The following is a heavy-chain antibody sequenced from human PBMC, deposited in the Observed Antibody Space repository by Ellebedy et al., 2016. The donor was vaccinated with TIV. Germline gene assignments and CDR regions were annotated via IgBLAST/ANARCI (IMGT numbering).Heavy chain of an antibody. CDR2: IDPSDSYT. CDR1: GYSFTSYW. J-gene: IGHJ4*02. D-gene: IGHD3-16*01. Sequence: GESLKISCKGSGYSFTSYWITWVRQMPGKGLDWMGSIDPSDSYTSYNPSFQGHVTISADKSISTAYLQWSSLKASDTAMYYCARRCYDSGICFGKADDYWGQGTLVTVSS. CDR3: ARRCYDSGICFGKADDY. V-gene: IGHV5-10-1*01.